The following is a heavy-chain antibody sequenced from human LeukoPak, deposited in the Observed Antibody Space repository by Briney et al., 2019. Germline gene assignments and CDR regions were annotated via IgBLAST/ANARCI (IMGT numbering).Heavy chain of an antibody. CDR1: GYTFVNYG. J-gene: IGHJ2*01. CDR3: ARAYGDYVGWYFDL. V-gene: IGHV1-18*01. CDR2: TTPFDGHT. Sequence: ASVKVSCKSSGYTFVNYGITWVRQAPGQGLEWMGWTTPFDGHTKYAQRFQGRATMTTDRSTNTVYLELRSLKSDDTAVYYCARAYGDYVGWYFDLWGRGTLVTVSS. D-gene: IGHD4-17*01.